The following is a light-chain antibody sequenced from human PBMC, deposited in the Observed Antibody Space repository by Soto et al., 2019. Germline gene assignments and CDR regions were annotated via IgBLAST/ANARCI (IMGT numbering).Light chain of an antibody. CDR2: RNN. CDR3: AAWDDSLSDVV. CDR1: SSNIGSNY. Sequence: SALTQPPSASGTPGQRVTISCSGSSSNIGSNYVYWYQQLPGTAPKLLIYRNNQRPSGVPDRFSGSKSGTSASLAISGLRSEDEADYYCAAWDDSLSDVVFGGGTKLTVL. J-gene: IGLJ2*01. V-gene: IGLV1-47*01.